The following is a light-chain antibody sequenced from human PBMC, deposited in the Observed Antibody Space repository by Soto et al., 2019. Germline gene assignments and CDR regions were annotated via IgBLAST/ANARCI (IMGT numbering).Light chain of an antibody. Sequence: DIQMTQSPSTLLASVGDRVTITCRASQRISSWLAWYQQKPGKAPKLLIYKASSLESGVPSRFSGSGSGTEFTLTISSLQPDDFATYYCQQTDSPYTFGQGTRLQIK. CDR2: KAS. CDR3: QQTDSPYT. J-gene: IGKJ2*01. V-gene: IGKV1-5*03. CDR1: QRISSW.